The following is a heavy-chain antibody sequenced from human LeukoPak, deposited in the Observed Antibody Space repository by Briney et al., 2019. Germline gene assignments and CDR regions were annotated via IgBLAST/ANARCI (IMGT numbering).Heavy chain of an antibody. CDR3: ARDPRSARAHSGDY. D-gene: IGHD6-13*01. J-gene: IGHJ4*02. Sequence: KPGGSLRLSCTASGFSFSDYYMSWVRQAPGKGLEWVSYISSSGTTIYYKDSVKDRFTISRDNAKNSLYLQMNSLRAEDTAVYYCARDPRSARAHSGDYWGQGTLVTVSS. V-gene: IGHV3-11*01. CDR2: ISSSGTTI. CDR1: GFSFSDYY.